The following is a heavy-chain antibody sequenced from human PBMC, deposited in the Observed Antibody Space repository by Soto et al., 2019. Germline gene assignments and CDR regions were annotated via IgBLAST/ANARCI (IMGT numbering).Heavy chain of an antibody. D-gene: IGHD2-2*01. Sequence: GGSLRLSGVASGFTFSHYTLNWVRQAPWKGPEWVSTISDRPTGHSHYAESVRGRFVISRDDSRNTVYLQMDSLRADDTALYYGTTRMNAHFDYSGQGARVTVCS. CDR1: GFTFSHYT. J-gene: IGHJ4*02. CDR2: ISDRPTGHS. V-gene: IGHV3-23*01. CDR3: TTRMNAHFDY.